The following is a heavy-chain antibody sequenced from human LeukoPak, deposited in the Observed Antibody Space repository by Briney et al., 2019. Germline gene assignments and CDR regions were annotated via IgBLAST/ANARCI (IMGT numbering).Heavy chain of an antibody. CDR3: AKDRGVGTNHDFWPEY. CDR1: GFTFSSYW. J-gene: IGHJ4*02. CDR2: IKQDGSEK. V-gene: IGHV3-7*01. D-gene: IGHD3-3*01. Sequence: PGGSLRLSCAASGFTFSSYWMSWVRQAPGKGLEWVANIKQDGSEKYYVDSVKGRFTISRDNAKNSLYLQMNSLRAEDTAVYYCAKDRGVGTNHDFWPEYWGQGTLVTVSS.